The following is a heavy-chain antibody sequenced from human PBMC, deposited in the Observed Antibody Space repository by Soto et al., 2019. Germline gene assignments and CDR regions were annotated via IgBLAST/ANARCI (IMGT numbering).Heavy chain of an antibody. Sequence: GESLKISCKGSGYSFTSYWISWVRQMPGKGLEWMGRIDPSDSYTNYSPSFQGHVTISADKSISTAYLQWSSLKASDTAMYYCARLGDIVVVPAAISYYYYGMDVWGQGTTVTSP. CDR3: ARLGDIVVVPAAISYYYYGMDV. J-gene: IGHJ6*02. CDR2: IDPSDSYT. CDR1: GYSFTSYW. D-gene: IGHD2-2*01. V-gene: IGHV5-10-1*01.